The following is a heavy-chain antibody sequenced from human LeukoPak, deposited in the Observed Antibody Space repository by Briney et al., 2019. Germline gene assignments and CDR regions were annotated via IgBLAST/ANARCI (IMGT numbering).Heavy chain of an antibody. CDR1: GFTFSRHW. CDR3: ARDNGWSADF. CDR2: IKQDGSAK. J-gene: IGHJ4*02. D-gene: IGHD2-15*01. Sequence: PGGSLRLSCAASGFTFSRHWMYWVRQAPGKGLEWVANIKQDGSAKPYVDSVKGRFTISRDNAKNSLFLQMNGLRAEDTAVYYCARDNGWSADFWGRGTLVTVSS. V-gene: IGHV3-7*03.